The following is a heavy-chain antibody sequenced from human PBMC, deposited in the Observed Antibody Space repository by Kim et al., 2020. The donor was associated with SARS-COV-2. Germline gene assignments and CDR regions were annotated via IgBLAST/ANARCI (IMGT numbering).Heavy chain of an antibody. J-gene: IGHJ3*02. CDR1: GGTFSSYA. Sequence: SVKFSCKASGGTFSSYAISWVRQAPGQGLEWMGGIIPIFGTANYAQKFQGRVTITADESTSTAYMELSSLRSEDTAVYYCARVLDGYSYRGAFDIWGQGTMVTVSS. V-gene: IGHV1-69*13. CDR3: ARVLDGYSYRGAFDI. CDR2: IIPIFGTA. D-gene: IGHD5-18*01.